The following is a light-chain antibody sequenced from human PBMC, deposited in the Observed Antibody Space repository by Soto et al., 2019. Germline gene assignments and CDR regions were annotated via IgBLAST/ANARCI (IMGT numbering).Light chain of an antibody. CDR2: VAS. J-gene: IGKJ4*01. V-gene: IGKV3-15*01. Sequence: IVMTQSPVTLSVSPGGRATLSCRARQGVKRNLAWYQQKPGQTPKLLIYVASTRATGIPARFSGSGSGTEFTLTISSLQSEDFAVYYCQQYNVWPLTFGGGTKVEFK. CDR3: QQYNVWPLT. CDR1: QGVKRN.